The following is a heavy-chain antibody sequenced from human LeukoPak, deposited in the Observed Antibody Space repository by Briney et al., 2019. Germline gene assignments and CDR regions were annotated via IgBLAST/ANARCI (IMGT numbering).Heavy chain of an antibody. CDR2: ISAYNGNT. V-gene: IGHV1-18*01. CDR3: ARERGIAAAGSWFDP. CDR1: GYTLTSYG. D-gene: IGHD6-13*01. J-gene: IGHJ5*02. Sequence: ASVKVSCKASGYTLTSYGISWVRQAPGQGLEWMGWISAYNGNTNYAQKLQGRVTMTTDTSTSTAYMELRSLRSDDTAVYYCARERGIAAAGSWFDPWGQGTLVTVSS.